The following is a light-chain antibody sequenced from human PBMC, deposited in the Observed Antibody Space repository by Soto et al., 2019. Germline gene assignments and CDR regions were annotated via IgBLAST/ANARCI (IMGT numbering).Light chain of an antibody. CDR2: RAS. Sequence: DIVLTQSPGTLSLSPGERATLSCRASQSVSSNYLAWYQQKPGQTPKPLIYRASTRATGIPDRFRGSGSGTDGTLTISRLEAEDFAVDYCQQYGSSPLTFGGGTKVDI. J-gene: IGKJ4*01. CDR3: QQYGSSPLT. CDR1: QSVSSNY. V-gene: IGKV3-20*01.